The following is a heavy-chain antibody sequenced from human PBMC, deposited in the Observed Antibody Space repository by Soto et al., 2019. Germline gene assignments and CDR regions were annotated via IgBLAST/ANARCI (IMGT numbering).Heavy chain of an antibody. CDR2: ISSNGGST. D-gene: IGHD2-2*01. J-gene: IGHJ3*02. CDR3: ARGCRSTSCDAFAFDI. Sequence: EVQLVESGGGLVQPGGSLRLSCAASGFTFRSYAMHWVRQAPGKGLEYVSAISSNGGSTYYANSVKGRFTISRDNSNNPRYRQIARLRAEDMAVYYCARGCRSTSCDAFAFDIWGQGTMVTVSS. V-gene: IGHV3-64*01. CDR1: GFTFRSYA.